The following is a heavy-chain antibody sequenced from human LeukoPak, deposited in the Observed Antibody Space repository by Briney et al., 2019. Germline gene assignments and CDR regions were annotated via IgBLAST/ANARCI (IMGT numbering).Heavy chain of an antibody. J-gene: IGHJ5*02. D-gene: IGHD3-10*01. V-gene: IGHV3-21*01. Sequence: GGSLRLACAASGFTFTSDSMNWVRQPPGNWREWVASINSSSSYIYCVDSVKGRFTISSDNAKNSMYLQMHSLRAEDTAVYYCAKDPELYYSGGGNWFDPWGQGTMVTVSS. CDR2: INSSSSYI. CDR3: AKDPELYYSGGGNWFDP. CDR1: GFTFTSDS.